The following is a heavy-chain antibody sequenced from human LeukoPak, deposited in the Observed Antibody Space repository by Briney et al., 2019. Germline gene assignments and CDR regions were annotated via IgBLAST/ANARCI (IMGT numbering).Heavy chain of an antibody. Sequence: ESGLALVKPTQTLTLTCTFSGFPLSTSGMRVSWIRQPPGKALEWLARIDWDDDKFYSTSLKTRLTISKDTSKNQVVLTMTNMDPVDTATYYCARGAADDAFDIWGQGTMVTVSS. CDR1: GFPLSTSGMR. CDR3: ARGAADDAFDI. J-gene: IGHJ3*02. V-gene: IGHV2-70*04. D-gene: IGHD6-13*01. CDR2: IDWDDDK.